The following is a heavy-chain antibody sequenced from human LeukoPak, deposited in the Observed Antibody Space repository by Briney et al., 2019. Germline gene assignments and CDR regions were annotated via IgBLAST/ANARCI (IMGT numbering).Heavy chain of an antibody. Sequence: PGGSLRLSCAGTGFTFSSYWMSWVRQAPGKGLEWVANIKQDGSEKHYVDSVKGRFTISRDNAENSLYLQMNSLRAEDTAAYYCARGGRIAVHFAGEYWGQGILVTVSS. CDR2: IKQDGSEK. CDR3: ARGGRIAVHFAGEY. D-gene: IGHD6-19*01. V-gene: IGHV3-7*01. CDR1: GFTFSSYW. J-gene: IGHJ4*02.